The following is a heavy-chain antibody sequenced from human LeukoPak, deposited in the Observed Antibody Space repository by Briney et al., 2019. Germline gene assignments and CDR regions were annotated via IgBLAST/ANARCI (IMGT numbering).Heavy chain of an antibody. J-gene: IGHJ4*02. D-gene: IGHD6-13*01. CDR1: GFTFSSYW. CDR3: ARDGRIAAAGTPEDY. CDR2: IKQDGSEK. V-gene: IGHV3-7*05. Sequence: GGSLRLSCAASGFTFSSYWMSWVRQAPGKGLEWVANIKQDGSEKYYVDSVKGRFTISRDNAKNSLYLRMNSLRAEDTAVYYCARDGRIAAAGTPEDYWGQGTLVTVSS.